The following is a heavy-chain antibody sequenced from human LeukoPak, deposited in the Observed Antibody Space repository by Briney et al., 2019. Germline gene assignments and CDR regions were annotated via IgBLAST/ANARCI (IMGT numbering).Heavy chain of an antibody. CDR2: IWYDGSNK. CDR3: ARDRGSGGPLGMDV. V-gene: IGHV3-33*01. J-gene: IGHJ6*04. Sequence: GGSLRLSCAASGFTFSSYGMHWVRQAPGKGLEWVAVIWYDGSNKYYADSVKGRFTISRDNSKNTLYLQMNSLRAEDTAVYYCARDRGSGGPLGMDVWGKGTTVTVSS. D-gene: IGHD3-10*01. CDR1: GFTFSSYG.